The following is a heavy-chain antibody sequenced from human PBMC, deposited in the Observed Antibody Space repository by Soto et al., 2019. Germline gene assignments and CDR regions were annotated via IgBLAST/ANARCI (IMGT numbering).Heavy chain of an antibody. CDR1: GFTFSSYW. CDR3: ARDQPYYYGSGSYWRGEY. D-gene: IGHD3-10*01. CDR2: INADGSTT. J-gene: IGHJ4*02. V-gene: IGHV3-74*01. Sequence: TGGSLRLSCAASGFTFSSYWMHWVRQTPGKRLLWVSRINADGSTTNYADSVTGRFTISRDNAKNSLYLQMNSLRAEDTAVYYCARDQPYYYGSGSYWRGEYWGQGTLVTVSS.